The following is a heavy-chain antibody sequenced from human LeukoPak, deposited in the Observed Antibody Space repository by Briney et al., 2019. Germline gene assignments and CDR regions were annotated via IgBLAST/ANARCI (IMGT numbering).Heavy chain of an antibody. CDR1: GFTFSSYF. CDR3: ANHDYGDYGGMDV. CDR2: ISYDGSNK. J-gene: IGHJ6*02. D-gene: IGHD4-17*01. Sequence: PGRSLTLSCAASGFTFSSYFMHWLRQAPGKGLEWVAGISYDGSNKYYADSVKDRFTIYRDNSKNTLYLQMNSLRAEDTAVYYCANHDYGDYGGMDVWGQGTTVTVSS. V-gene: IGHV3-30*18.